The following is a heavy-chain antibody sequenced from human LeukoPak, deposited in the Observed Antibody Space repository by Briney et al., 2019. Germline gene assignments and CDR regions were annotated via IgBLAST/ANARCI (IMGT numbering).Heavy chain of an antibody. J-gene: IGHJ4*02. V-gene: IGHV3-23*01. D-gene: IGHD1-20*01. CDR1: GFTFSSYA. CDR3: ARDVVTGTTRFDY. Sequence: GGSLRLSCAASGFTFSSYAMTWVRQAPGKGLQWVSTISVSGENTYYADSVKGRFTISRDNAKNSLYLQMNSLRAEDTAVYYCARDVVTGTTRFDYWGQGTLVTVSS. CDR2: ISVSGENT.